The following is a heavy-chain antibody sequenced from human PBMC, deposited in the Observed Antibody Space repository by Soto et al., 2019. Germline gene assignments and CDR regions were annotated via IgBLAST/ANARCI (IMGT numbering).Heavy chain of an antibody. D-gene: IGHD3-10*01. CDR3: AHRTFHRGELDY. V-gene: IGHV2-5*02. J-gene: IGHJ4*02. CDR1: GFSLTTSGEG. Sequence: SGPTLVNPTQTLTLTCTFSGFSLTTSGEGVHWIRQPPGKALEWLGYTYWDGDERSSPFLKSRLTITKDTSKNQVVLTMTNMDPVDTATYFCAHRTFHRGELDYWGRGVLVTVSS. CDR2: TYWDGDE.